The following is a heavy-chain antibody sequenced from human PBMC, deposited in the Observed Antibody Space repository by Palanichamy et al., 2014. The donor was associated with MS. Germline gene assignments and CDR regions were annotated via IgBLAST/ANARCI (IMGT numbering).Heavy chain of an antibody. Sequence: QVQLVQSGADVKKPGASVKVSCKASGYTFTTYDISWVRQAPGHGLEWMGCISASNGNTNYAQKLQGRVTMTTDTSTSTAYLELRSLRSDDTAVYYCARVRALMVRGVIDSYTMDVWGQGTTVTVSS. CDR2: ISASNGNT. J-gene: IGHJ6*02. V-gene: IGHV1-18*01. D-gene: IGHD3-10*01. CDR1: GYTFTTYD. CDR3: ARVRALMVRGVIDSYTMDV.